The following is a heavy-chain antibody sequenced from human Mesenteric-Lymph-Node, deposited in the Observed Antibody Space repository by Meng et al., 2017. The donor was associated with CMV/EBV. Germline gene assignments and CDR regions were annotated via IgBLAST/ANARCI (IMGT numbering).Heavy chain of an antibody. Sequence: ASVKVSCKASGYTFTSYGISWVRQAPGQGLEWMGWISAYNGNTNYAQKLQGRVTMTTDTSTSTAYMELRSLRSDDTAVYYCARDSGVPAAVYYYYGMDVWGQGTTVPFSS. V-gene: IGHV1-18*01. CDR2: ISAYNGNT. D-gene: IGHD2-2*01. CDR3: ARDSGVPAAVYYYYGMDV. J-gene: IGHJ6*02. CDR1: GYTFTSYG.